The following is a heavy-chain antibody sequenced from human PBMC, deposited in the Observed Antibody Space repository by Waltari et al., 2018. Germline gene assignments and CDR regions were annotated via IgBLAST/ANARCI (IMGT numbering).Heavy chain of an antibody. CDR3: ARVGAGYNSSWFDP. Sequence: QLQLQESGSGLVKPSQTLSLTCAVSGGSISSGDYSWNWIRQPPGKGLEWIGYIYNSGSAYYVPSLKSRVTISVDRSKNQFSLKLSSVTAADTAVYYCARVGAGYNSSWFDPWGQGTLVTVSS. V-gene: IGHV4-30-2*01. D-gene: IGHD5-12*01. CDR1: GGSISSGDYS. J-gene: IGHJ5*02. CDR2: IYNSGSA.